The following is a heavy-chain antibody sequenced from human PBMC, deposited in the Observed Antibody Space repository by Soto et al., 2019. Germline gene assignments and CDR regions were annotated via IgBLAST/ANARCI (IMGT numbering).Heavy chain of an antibody. V-gene: IGHV4-39*02. Sequence: SETLSLTCSVSGGSISSFTYYWGWIRQPPGKGLEWIGSISHGGSTYYNPSLESRVTISIDTSKSQFSLKLKSVTAADTGVYYCARDNYCTSTTCYINWFDPWGQGTLVTVSS. CDR3: ARDNYCTSTTCYINWFDP. D-gene: IGHD2-2*02. CDR2: ISHGGST. CDR1: GGSISSFTYY. J-gene: IGHJ5*02.